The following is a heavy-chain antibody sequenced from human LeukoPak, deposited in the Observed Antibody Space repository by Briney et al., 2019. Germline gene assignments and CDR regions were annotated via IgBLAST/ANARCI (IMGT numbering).Heavy chain of an antibody. CDR1: GGTFSSYA. J-gene: IGHJ4*02. CDR2: MNPNSGNT. Sequence: GASVKVSCKASGGTFSSYAISWVRQAPGQGLEWMGWMNPNSGNTGYAQKFQGRVTMTRNTSISTAYMELSSLRSEDTAVYYCFSSSWFSPSGWGQGTLVTVSS. CDR3: FSSSWFSPSG. V-gene: IGHV1-8*02. D-gene: IGHD6-13*01.